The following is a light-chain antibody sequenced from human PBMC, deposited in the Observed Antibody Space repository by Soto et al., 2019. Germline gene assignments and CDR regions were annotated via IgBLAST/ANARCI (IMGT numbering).Light chain of an antibody. CDR2: NNN. J-gene: IGLJ2*01. CDR3: ATGDTSLSGVV. CDR1: SSNIGSNY. V-gene: IGLV1-47*02. Sequence: QSVLTQPPSASGTPGQRVTISCSGSSSNIGSNYVFWYQHLPGAAPRLLIYNNNLRPSGVPDRFSGSKSGTSASLPISGLRSDDEADYYCATGDTSLSGVVFGGGTKLTVL.